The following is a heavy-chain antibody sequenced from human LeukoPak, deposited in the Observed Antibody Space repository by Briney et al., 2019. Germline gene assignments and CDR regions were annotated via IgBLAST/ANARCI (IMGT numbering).Heavy chain of an antibody. D-gene: IGHD3-22*01. Sequence: GGSLRLSCAASGFTFSSYWMHWVRQAPGKGLVWVSRINTDGSSTNYADSVKGRFTISRDNAKNSLYLQMNSLRAEDTAVYYCASWGYDSSDYWGQGTLVTVSS. CDR3: ASWGYDSSDY. CDR1: GFTFSSYW. V-gene: IGHV3-74*01. CDR2: INTDGSST. J-gene: IGHJ4*02.